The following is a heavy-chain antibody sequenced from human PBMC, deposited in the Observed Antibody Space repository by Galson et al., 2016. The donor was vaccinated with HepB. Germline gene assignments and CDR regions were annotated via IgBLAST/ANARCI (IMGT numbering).Heavy chain of an antibody. J-gene: IGHJ4*02. Sequence: ETLSLTCAVYRGSFSGYYWTWIRQPPGKGLEWIGEINQSGSTNRNPSLKSRVTISVDTSKKQFSLKLTYLTAADTAVYYSARVDHYVRSGFDHWGQGTLVTVSS. CDR1: RGSFSGYY. CDR3: ARVDHYVRSGFDH. D-gene: IGHD3-22*01. CDR2: INQSGST. V-gene: IGHV4-34*01.